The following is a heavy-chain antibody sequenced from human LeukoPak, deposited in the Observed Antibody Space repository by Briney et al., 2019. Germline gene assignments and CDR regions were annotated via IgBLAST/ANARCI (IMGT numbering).Heavy chain of an antibody. CDR2: ISGDGGST. CDR1: GFTFDDYA. V-gene: IGHV3-43*02. D-gene: IGHD4-17*01. J-gene: IGHJ4*02. CDR3: AKTAGVTTRYYFDY. Sequence: PGGSLRLSCVASGFTFDDYAMHWVRQAPGKGLEWVSLISGDGGSTYYADSVKGRFTISRDNSKNSLYLQMNSLRTEDTALYYCAKTAGVTTRYYFDYWGQGTLATVSS.